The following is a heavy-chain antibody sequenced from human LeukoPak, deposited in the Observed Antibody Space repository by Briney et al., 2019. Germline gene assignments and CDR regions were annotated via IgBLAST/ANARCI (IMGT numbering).Heavy chain of an antibody. V-gene: IGHV4-34*01. D-gene: IGHD2-21*01. CDR3: ASVGYCGGDRYFDY. J-gene: IGHJ4*02. Sequence: SETLSLTCAVYGVSFSGYYWSWIRQPPGKGLEWIGEINHSGSTNYNPALKSRVTISVETSKHQFSLKLSSVTAADTAVYLCASVGYCGGDRYFDYWGQGTLVTVSS. CDR1: GVSFSGYY. CDR2: INHSGST.